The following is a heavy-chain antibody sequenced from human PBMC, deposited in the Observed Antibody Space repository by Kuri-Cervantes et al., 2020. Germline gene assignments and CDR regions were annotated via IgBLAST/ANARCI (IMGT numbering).Heavy chain of an antibody. J-gene: IGHJ4*02. CDR1: DYTFSSYG. V-gene: IGHV1-18*04. D-gene: IGHD3/OR15-3a*01. CDR2: ISAYNGIT. Sequence: ASVKVSCKASDYTFSSYGISWVRQAPGQGLEWMGWISAYNGITNYAQKFQGWVTMTRDTSISTAYMELSRLRSDDTAVYYCARRYLDGGADYWGQGTLVTVSS. CDR3: ARRYLDGGADY.